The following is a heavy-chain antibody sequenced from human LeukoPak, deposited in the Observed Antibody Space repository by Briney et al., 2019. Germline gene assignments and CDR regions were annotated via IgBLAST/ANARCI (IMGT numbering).Heavy chain of an antibody. V-gene: IGHV4-39*02. Sequence: SETLSLTCTVSGGSISSSSYYWGWIRQPPGKGLEWIGSIYYSGSTYYNPSLKSRVTISVDTSKNQFSLKLSSVTAADTAVYFCARDRSKGNSFFDSWGQGILVTVSA. CDR2: IYYSGST. J-gene: IGHJ4*02. D-gene: IGHD5-18*01. CDR1: GGSISSSSYY. CDR3: ARDRSKGNSFFDS.